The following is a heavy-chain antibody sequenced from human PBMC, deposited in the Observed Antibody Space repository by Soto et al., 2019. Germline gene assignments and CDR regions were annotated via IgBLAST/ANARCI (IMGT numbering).Heavy chain of an antibody. V-gene: IGHV5-51*01. CDR1: GYSFTSYW. D-gene: IGHD2-21*02. J-gene: IGHJ2*01. Sequence: PGESLKISCKGSGYSFTSYWIGWVRQMPGKGLQWMGIIYPGDSDTRYSPSFQGQVTISADKSISTAYLQWSSLKASDTAMYYCARLRSRHGGNLTPWYFDLWGRGTLVTVSS. CDR2: IYPGDSDT. CDR3: ARLRSRHGGNLTPWYFDL.